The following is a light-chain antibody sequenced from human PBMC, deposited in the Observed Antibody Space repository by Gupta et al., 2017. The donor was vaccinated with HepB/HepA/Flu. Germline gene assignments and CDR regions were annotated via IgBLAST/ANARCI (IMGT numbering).Light chain of an antibody. CDR2: GAS. V-gene: IGKV3-20*01. Sequence: EIVLTQSPGTLSLSPGERAALSCRASQIINSMLEAWYQQKPGQAPRLVIFGASSRATGIPDRFSGSGSETDFTLTISRLEPEDFAVYYCQQYDKSSGFTFGQGTKLEIK. CDR1: QIINSML. J-gene: IGKJ2*01. CDR3: QQYDKSSGFT.